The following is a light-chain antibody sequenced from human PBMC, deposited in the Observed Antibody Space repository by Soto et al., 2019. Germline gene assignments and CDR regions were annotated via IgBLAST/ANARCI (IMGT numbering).Light chain of an antibody. J-gene: IGKJ5*01. Sequence: DVVMTQSPLSLPVTLGQPASISCRSSQSLVYSDGNTHLNWFQQRPCHSPRSLSYKVSKRDSGVRDRFSGSGSDSDFTLTISGVEAEDVGVCYCLRGTPWPITFGQGTRLEIK. V-gene: IGKV2-30*01. CDR3: LRGTPWPIT. CDR2: KVS. CDR1: QSLVYSDGNTH.